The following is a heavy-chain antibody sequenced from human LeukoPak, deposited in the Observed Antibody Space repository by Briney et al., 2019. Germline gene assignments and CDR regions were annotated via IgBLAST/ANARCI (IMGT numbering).Heavy chain of an antibody. CDR1: GYTFTGYY. V-gene: IGHV1-2*06. J-gene: IGHJ6*02. CDR3: ATSTKNYDFWSGYWEYGMDV. CDR2: INPNSGGT. Sequence: GASVKVSCKASGYTFTGYYMHWVRQAPGQGLEWMGRINPNSGGTNYAQKFQGRVTMIRDTSISTAYMELSRLRSDDTAVYYCATSTKNYDFWSGYWEYGMDVWGQGTTVTVSS. D-gene: IGHD3-3*01.